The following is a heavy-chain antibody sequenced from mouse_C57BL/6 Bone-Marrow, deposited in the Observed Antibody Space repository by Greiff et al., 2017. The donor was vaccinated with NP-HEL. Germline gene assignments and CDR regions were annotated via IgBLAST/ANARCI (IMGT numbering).Heavy chain of an antibody. Sequence: VQLQESGPGLVQPSQSLSITCTVSGFSLTSYGVHWVRQSPGKGLEWLGVIWSGGSTDYNAAFISKLSLSKDNSKSQVFFKMNRRQADDTAIYYCARNGHYYGSSPLAYWGQGTLVTVSA. CDR3: ARNGHYYGSSPLAY. V-gene: IGHV2-2*01. J-gene: IGHJ3*01. CDR1: GFSLTSYG. CDR2: IWSGGST. D-gene: IGHD1-1*01.